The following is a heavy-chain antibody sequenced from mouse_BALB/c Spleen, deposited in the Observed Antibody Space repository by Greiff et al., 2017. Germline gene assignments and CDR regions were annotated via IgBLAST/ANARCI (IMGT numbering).Heavy chain of an antibody. CDR3: TPSTVVADYYAMDY. V-gene: IGHV6-6*02. CDR1: GFTFSNYW. CDR2: IRLKSNNYAT. J-gene: IGHJ4*01. Sequence: EVKVEESGGGLVQPGGSMKLSCVASGFTFSNYWMNWVRQSPEKGLEWVAEIRLKSNNYATHYAESVKGRFTISRDDSKSSVYLQMNNLRAEDTGIYYCTPSTVVADYYAMDYWGQGTSVTVSS. D-gene: IGHD1-1*01.